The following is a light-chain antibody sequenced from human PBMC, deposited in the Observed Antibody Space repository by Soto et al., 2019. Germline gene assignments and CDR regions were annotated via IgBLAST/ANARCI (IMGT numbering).Light chain of an antibody. V-gene: IGLV1-44*01. CDR3: AAWDDSLNGVV. CDR1: SSNIGGNT. CDR2: TNN. Sequence: QSVLTQPPSASATPGQRVTISCSGSSSNIGGNTVNWYQQLPGTAPKLLMYTNNQRPSGVPDRFSGSKSGTSASLAISGLQSEDEADYYCAAWDDSLNGVVFGGGTKLTVL. J-gene: IGLJ2*01.